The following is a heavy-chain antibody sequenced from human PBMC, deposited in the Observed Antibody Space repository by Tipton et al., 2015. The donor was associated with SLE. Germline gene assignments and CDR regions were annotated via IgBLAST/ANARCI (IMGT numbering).Heavy chain of an antibody. J-gene: IGHJ4*02. Sequence: TLSLTCTVSGGSISSYYLSWIRQPPGEGLEWIGYIYYTGSTSYNPSLKSRVTMSVDTSKNQFSLKLTSVTAADTAVYYCARAILTAYNFFDYWGQGTLVTVSS. CDR2: IYYTGST. CDR1: GGSISSYY. V-gene: IGHV4-59*01. D-gene: IGHD3-9*01. CDR3: ARAILTAYNFFDY.